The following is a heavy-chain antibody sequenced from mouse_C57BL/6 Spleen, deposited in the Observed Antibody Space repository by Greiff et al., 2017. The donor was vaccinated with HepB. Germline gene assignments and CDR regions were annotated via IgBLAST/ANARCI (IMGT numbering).Heavy chain of an antibody. D-gene: IGHD1-1*01. CDR2: FHPYNDDT. J-gene: IGHJ3*01. Sequence: VQLQQSGAELVKPGASVKMSCKASGYTFTTYPIEWMKQNHGKSLEWIGNFHPYNDDTKYNEKFKGKATLTVEKSSSTVYLALSRLTSDDSAVYYCARAYYYGSSSFAYWGQGTLVTVSA. CDR1: GYTFTTYP. V-gene: IGHV1-47*01. CDR3: ARAYYYGSSSFAY.